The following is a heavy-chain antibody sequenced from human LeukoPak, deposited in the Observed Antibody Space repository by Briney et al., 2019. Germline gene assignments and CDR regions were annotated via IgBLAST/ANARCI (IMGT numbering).Heavy chain of an antibody. J-gene: IGHJ4*02. CDR1: GFTFSSYA. Sequence: GGSLRLSCAASGFTFSSYAMSWVRQAPGKGLEWVSAISGSGGSTYYADSVKGRFTIPRDNSKNTLYLQMNSLRAEDTAVYYCATRAYYYGSGSYRYFDYWGQGTLVTVSS. CDR3: ATRAYYYGSGSYRYFDY. V-gene: IGHV3-23*01. D-gene: IGHD3-10*01. CDR2: ISGSGGST.